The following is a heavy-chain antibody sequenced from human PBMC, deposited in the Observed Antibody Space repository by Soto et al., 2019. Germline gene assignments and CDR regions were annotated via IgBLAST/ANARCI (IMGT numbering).Heavy chain of an antibody. V-gene: IGHV3-74*01. J-gene: IGHJ3*01. Sequence: PGGSLRLSCAASTFSFRSYWVYRVRQSTGKGLVWVSRISGDGSSTCYADSVKGRFTSSRDNAKNTMNLQMDSLRAEDTAVYYCARSLPGTHGAFDLCGQGTLLTV. CDR1: TFSFRSYW. CDR2: ISGDGSST. CDR3: ARSLPGTHGAFDL. D-gene: IGHD1-7*01.